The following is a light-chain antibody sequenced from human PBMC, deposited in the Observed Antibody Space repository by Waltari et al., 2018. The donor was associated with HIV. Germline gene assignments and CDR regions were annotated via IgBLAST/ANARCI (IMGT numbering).Light chain of an antibody. CDR1: NSNIGSNF. V-gene: IGLV1-47*01. J-gene: IGLJ1*01. CDR3: ASWDDKLRGHV. Sequence: QSTLTHPPSLSGTPGQRLTIPCFGNNSNIGSNFVFWYRQISGTARNLLLFRNDQRPSGVGDRFSGSRSGASASLVITGLRVDDEADYYCASWDDKLRGHVFGSGTTVSV. CDR2: RND.